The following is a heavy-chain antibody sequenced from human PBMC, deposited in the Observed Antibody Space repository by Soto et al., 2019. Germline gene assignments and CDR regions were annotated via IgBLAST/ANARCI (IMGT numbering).Heavy chain of an antibody. D-gene: IGHD3-10*01. V-gene: IGHV4-30-4*02. CDR1: GGSISSGDYY. Sequence: SETLSLTCTVSGGSISSGDYYWSWIRQPPGEGLEWIGYIYYSGSTYYNPSLKSRVTISVDTSKNQFSLKLSSVTAADTAVYYCARSHFPYYYGSGSYYNGASLDYYYGMDVWGQGTTVTVSS. J-gene: IGHJ6*02. CDR3: ARSHFPYYYGSGSYYNGASLDYYYGMDV. CDR2: IYYSGST.